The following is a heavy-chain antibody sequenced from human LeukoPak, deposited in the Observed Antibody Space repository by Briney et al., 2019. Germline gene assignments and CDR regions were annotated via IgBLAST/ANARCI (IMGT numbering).Heavy chain of an antibody. CDR2: ISSSSSYI. CDR3: ARDQGYDFWSGYYIAARGEFAY. D-gene: IGHD3-3*01. Sequence: GGSLRLSCAASGFTVSSNYMSWVRQAPGKGLEWVSSISSSSSYIYYADSVKGRFTISRDNAKNSLYLQMNSLRAEDTAVYYCARDQGYDFWSGYYIAARGEFAYWGQGTLVTVSS. J-gene: IGHJ4*02. V-gene: IGHV3-21*01. CDR1: GFTVSSNY.